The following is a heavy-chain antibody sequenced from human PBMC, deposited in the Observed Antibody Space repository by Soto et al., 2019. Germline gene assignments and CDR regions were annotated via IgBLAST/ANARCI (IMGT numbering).Heavy chain of an antibody. V-gene: IGHV4-39*01. CDR3: ARLGGDRDSTTLYGYYGMDV. D-gene: IGHD2-2*01. J-gene: IGHJ6*02. CDR1: GGSITRGPYS. Sequence: QLQLQESGPGLVKPSETLSLTCAVSGGSITRGPYSWGWIRQSPGEGLEWIVAFHYGENTYYNPSLQSLVTISVDPSKNQLSLNVPSVTVADTAVYYCARLGGDRDSTTLYGYYGMDVWGQGTTVTVAS. CDR2: FHYGENT.